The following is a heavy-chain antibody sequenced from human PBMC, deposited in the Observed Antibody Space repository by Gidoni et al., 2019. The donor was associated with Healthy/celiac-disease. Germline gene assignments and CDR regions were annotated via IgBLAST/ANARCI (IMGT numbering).Heavy chain of an antibody. V-gene: IGHV3-23*04. CDR2: ISGSGGST. J-gene: IGHJ4*02. CDR3: AKPRESQRRGVIPQPFDY. Sequence: EVQLVESGGGLVQPGGSLRLSCAASGSTFSSSAMSWVRQAPGKGLEWVSAISGSGGSTYYADSVKGRFTISRDNSKNTLYLQMNSLRAEDTAVYYCAKPRESQRRGVIPQPFDYWGQGTLVTVSS. CDR1: GSTFSSSA. D-gene: IGHD3-10*01.